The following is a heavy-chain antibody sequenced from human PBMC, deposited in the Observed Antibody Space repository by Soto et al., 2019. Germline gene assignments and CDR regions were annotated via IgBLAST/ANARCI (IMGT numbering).Heavy chain of an antibody. V-gene: IGHV1-18*01. Sequence: XSVKVSCKASGFTFTRYGISWVRQAPGQGLEWMGWISDXNGNKXYAQKHKGRVXXTTDTYTXXDYMELRSMGSDDTAVYYCARKGAAAAYNWFDPWGQGTLVTVSS. CDR2: ISDXNGNK. CDR3: ARKGAAAAYNWFDP. CDR1: GFTFTRYG. D-gene: IGHD6-13*01. J-gene: IGHJ5*02.